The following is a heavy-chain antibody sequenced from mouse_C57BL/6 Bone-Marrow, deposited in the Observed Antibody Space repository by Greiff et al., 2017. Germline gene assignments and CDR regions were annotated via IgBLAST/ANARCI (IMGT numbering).Heavy chain of an antibody. CDR1: GFSLTSYG. D-gene: IGHD2-3*01. CDR3: ASATDGYRFAY. J-gene: IGHJ2*01. Sequence: VKLMESGPGLVAPSQSLSITCTVSGFSLTSYGVDWVRQSPGKGLEWLGVIWGVGSTNYNSALKSRLSSSKDNSKSQVFLKMNRPQTEDTAMYYCASATDGYRFAYWGQGTTLTVSS. V-gene: IGHV2-6*01. CDR2: IWGVGST.